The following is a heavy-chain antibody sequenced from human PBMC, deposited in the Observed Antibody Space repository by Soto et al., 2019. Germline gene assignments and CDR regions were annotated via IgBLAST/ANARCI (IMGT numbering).Heavy chain of an antibody. J-gene: IGHJ6*02. V-gene: IGHV3-30-3*01. CDR2: ISYDGSNK. CDR1: GFTFSTYA. D-gene: IGHD6-19*01. CDR3: ARGVFWKGQWLVMGYYYYGMDV. Sequence: PGGSLRLSCAASGFTFSTYAMHWVRQAPGKGLEWVAVISYDGSNKYYADSVKGRFTISRDNSKNTLYLQMNSLRAEDTAVYYCARGVFWKGQWLVMGYYYYGMDVWGQGTTVTVSS.